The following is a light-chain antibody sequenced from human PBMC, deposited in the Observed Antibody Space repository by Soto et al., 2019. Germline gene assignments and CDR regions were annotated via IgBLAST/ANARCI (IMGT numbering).Light chain of an antibody. J-gene: IGLJ1*01. CDR1: SSDVGGYNY. CDR3: SSYTKSNTLDF. Sequence: QSALTQPASVSASPGQSITISCTGTSSDVGGYNYVSWDQQHPGKAPKLLIYDVRNRPSGVSNRLSASKSGNTASLTISLLQAEDEADYYCSSYTKSNTLDFFGSGTKLTVL. V-gene: IGLV2-14*01. CDR2: DVR.